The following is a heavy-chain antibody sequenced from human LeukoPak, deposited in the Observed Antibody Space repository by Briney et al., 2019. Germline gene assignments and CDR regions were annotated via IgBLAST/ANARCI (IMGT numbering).Heavy chain of an antibody. V-gene: IGHV3-53*01. CDR1: GFTVSSNS. CDR2: IYTGDTT. J-gene: IGHJ6*03. D-gene: IGHD3-10*01. Sequence: GGSLRLSCAASGFTVSSNSMSWVRQAPGKGLECVSVIYTGDTTYYADSVKGRFTISRDTSKNTLFLQMNTLRADDTAVYYCARVLEVRGVTYYYYYMDVWGKGTTVTISS. CDR3: ARVLEVRGVTYYYYYMDV.